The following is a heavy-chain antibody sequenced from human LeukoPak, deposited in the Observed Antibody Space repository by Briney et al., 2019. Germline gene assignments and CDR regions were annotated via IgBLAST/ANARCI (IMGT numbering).Heavy chain of an antibody. V-gene: IGHV3-7*01. J-gene: IGHJ4*02. D-gene: IGHD2-2*01. CDR2: IKQDGDEK. CDR1: GFTFSTYW. Sequence: GGPLRLSWAASGFTFSTYWMTWVRQAPGNGLEWVANIKQDGDEKYYVAAVRGRFTIPRDNAKNSLYLQMNRLRAEDTAVYYCARKWTLGGNIQVVPAEDFWGQGTLVTVSS. CDR3: ARKWTLGGNIQVVPAEDF.